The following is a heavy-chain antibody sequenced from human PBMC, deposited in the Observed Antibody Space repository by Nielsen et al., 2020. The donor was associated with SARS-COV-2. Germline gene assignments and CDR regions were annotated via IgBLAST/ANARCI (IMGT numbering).Heavy chain of an antibody. CDR3: ARDPRGDYEFSFDY. V-gene: IGHV1-2*02. J-gene: IGHJ4*02. CDR2: INPNSGGT. CDR1: GYTFTGYY. D-gene: IGHD4-17*01. Sequence: ASVKVSCKASGYTFTGYYMHWVRQAPGQGLEWMGWINPNSGGTNYAQKFQDRVTMTRDTSISTAYMELSRLRSDDTAVYYCARDPRGDYEFSFDYWGQGTLVTVSS.